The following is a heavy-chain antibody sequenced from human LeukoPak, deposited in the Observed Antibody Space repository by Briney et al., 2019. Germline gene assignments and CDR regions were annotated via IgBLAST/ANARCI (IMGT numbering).Heavy chain of an antibody. Sequence: GESLKISCEGSGYSFSSYWIGWVRQMPGKGLEWMGIIYPGDSDTRYSPTFQGQVTISVDRSISTAYLQRSSLKASDTAMYYCARRRDGEDHAFDIWGQGTMVTVSS. CDR3: ARRRDGEDHAFDI. CDR2: IYPGDSDT. V-gene: IGHV5-51*01. CDR1: GYSFSSYW. J-gene: IGHJ3*02. D-gene: IGHD4-17*01.